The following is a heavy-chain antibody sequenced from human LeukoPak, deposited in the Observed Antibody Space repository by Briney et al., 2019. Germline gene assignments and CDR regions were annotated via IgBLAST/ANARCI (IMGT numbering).Heavy chain of an antibody. Sequence: GGSMRLSWAAYGFTFSSFAMGWVRQAPGKGLEWVSAITASGGNTYYADSVKGRFTISRDNSKNTLYLQVNSLRAEDTAVYYCAKGNGYSYGRYYFDYWGQGTLVTVSS. V-gene: IGHV3-23*01. D-gene: IGHD5-18*01. CDR3: AKGNGYSYGRYYFDY. J-gene: IGHJ4*02. CDR1: GFTFSSFA. CDR2: ITASGGNT.